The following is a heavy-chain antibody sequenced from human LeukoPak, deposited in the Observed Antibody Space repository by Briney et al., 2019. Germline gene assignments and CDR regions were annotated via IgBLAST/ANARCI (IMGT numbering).Heavy chain of an antibody. CDR3: TGENRPFCPFAF. CDR1: GGSIDSTNY. CDR2: IAHDGTR. V-gene: IGHV4-4*02. J-gene: IGHJ4*02. Sequence: SETLSLTCGVSGGSIDSTNYWSWVRQAPGRGLEWIGEIAHDGTRNYNSSLRSRVAMSFDGANNYFSLSLTAVTAADTALYYCTGENRPFCPFAFWGRGVLVTVSS. D-gene: IGHD2/OR15-2a*01.